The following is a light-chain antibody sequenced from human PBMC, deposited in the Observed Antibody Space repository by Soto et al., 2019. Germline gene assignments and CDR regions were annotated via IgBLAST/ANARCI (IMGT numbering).Light chain of an antibody. Sequence: DIQMTQSPSSLSASVGDRVTLTCQASQNINNYLNWYQQKPGRAPKLLIYDASNLEAGVPSRFRGIGSGTDFTFTISRLQPEDIATYHCQQYETLPTFGQGTRLEIK. V-gene: IGKV1-33*01. CDR1: QNINNY. CDR2: DAS. CDR3: QQYETLPT. J-gene: IGKJ5*01.